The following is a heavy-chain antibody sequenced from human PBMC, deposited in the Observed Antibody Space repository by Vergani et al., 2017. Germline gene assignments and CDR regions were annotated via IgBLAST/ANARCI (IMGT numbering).Heavy chain of an antibody. CDR1: GGSISSSSYY. V-gene: IGHV4-39*07. J-gene: IGHJ5*02. Sequence: QLQLQESGPGLVKPSETLSLTCTVSGGSISSSSYYWGWIRQPPGKGLEWIGSIYYSGSTYYNPSRKSRVTISVDTSKNQFSLQLSSVTAADTAVYYCGGVPRIESWFDPWGQGTLVTVSS. CDR2: IYYSGST. CDR3: GGVPRIESWFDP.